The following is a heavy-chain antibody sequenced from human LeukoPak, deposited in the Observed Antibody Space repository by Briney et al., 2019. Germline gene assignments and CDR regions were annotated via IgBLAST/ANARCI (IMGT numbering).Heavy chain of an antibody. Sequence: GPVKVSCKVSGYTLTELSMHWVRQAPGKGLEWMGGFDPEDGETIYAQKFQGRVTMTEDTSTDTAYMELSSLRSEDTAVYYCASRSSPYYYYYGMDVWGQGTTVTVSS. CDR1: GYTLTELS. D-gene: IGHD6-6*01. CDR2: FDPEDGET. J-gene: IGHJ6*02. V-gene: IGHV1-24*01. CDR3: ASRSSPYYYYYGMDV.